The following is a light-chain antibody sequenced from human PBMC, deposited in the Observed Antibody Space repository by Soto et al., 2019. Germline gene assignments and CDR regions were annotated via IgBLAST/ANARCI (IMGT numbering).Light chain of an antibody. J-gene: IGKJ1*01. Sequence: EIVLTQSPGTLSLSPGERATLSCRASQSVSSSYLAWYQQKPGQAPRLLIYGASSRATGIPDRFSGSGSGTDFTLTISRLEPEDFAVYYCQQYGGFGQGTKVDNK. V-gene: IGKV3-20*01. CDR3: QQYGG. CDR1: QSVSSSY. CDR2: GAS.